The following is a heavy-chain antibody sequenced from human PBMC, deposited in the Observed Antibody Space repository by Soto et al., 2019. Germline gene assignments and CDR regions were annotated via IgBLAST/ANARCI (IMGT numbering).Heavy chain of an antibody. Sequence: GGSLRFSCAASGFTFSDYYMSWIRQAPGKGLEWVSYISSSSSYTNYADSVKGRFTISRDNSKNTLYLQMSGLSDDDTAVYYCVKSRGGNNFDFFDWGQGARVTVSS. CDR3: VKSRGGNNFDFFD. CDR2: ISSSSSYT. V-gene: IGHV3-11*06. D-gene: IGHD5-12*01. CDR1: GFTFSDYY. J-gene: IGHJ4*02.